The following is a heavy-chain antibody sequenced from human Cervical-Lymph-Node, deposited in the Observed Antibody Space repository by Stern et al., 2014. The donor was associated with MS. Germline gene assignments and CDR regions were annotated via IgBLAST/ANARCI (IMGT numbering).Heavy chain of an antibody. V-gene: IGHV3-73*01. CDR3: TRATFIPMDWGGTNYYFDY. CDR2: IKSKTDNFAT. Sequence: VQLVESGGGLVQPGGSLKLSCVASGFTFSGSAIHWVRQASGTGLEWVGRIKSKTDNFATAYAASVKGRFTLSRDESENTAFLQMNSLKTEDTAVYYCTRATFIPMDWGGTNYYFDYWGQGTLVAVSS. J-gene: IGHJ4*02. CDR1: GFTFSGSA. D-gene: IGHD3-10*01.